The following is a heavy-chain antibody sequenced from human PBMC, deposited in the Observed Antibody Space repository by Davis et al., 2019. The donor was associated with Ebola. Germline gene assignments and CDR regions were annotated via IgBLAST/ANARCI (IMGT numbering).Heavy chain of an antibody. CDR2: IWYDGSNK. CDR3: ARVGSSTSLDY. V-gene: IGHV3-33*01. J-gene: IGHJ4*02. D-gene: IGHD2-2*01. CDR1: GFTFSSYG. Sequence: GGFLRLSCAAPGFTFSSYGMHWVRQAPGKGLEWVAVIWYDGSNKYYADSVKGRFTISRDNAKNSLYLQMNSLRAEDTAVYYCARVGSSTSLDYWGQGTLVTVSS.